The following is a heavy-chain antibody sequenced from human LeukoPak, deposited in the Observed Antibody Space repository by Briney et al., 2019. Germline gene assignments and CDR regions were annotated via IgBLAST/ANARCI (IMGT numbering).Heavy chain of an antibody. CDR2: INHSGST. CDR3: ARVYSSGWYGVWFDP. J-gene: IGHJ5*02. CDR1: GGSFSGYY. D-gene: IGHD6-19*01. Sequence: SETLSLTCAVYGGSFSGYYWSWIRQPPGKGLEWIGEINHSGSTNYNPSLKSRVTISVDTSKNQFSLKLGSVTAADTAVYYCARVYSSGWYGVWFDPWGQGTLVTVSS. V-gene: IGHV4-34*01.